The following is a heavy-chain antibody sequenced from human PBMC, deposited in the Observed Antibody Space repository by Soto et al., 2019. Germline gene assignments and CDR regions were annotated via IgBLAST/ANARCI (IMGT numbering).Heavy chain of an antibody. D-gene: IGHD5-18*01. Sequence: QVQLVESGGGVVKPGKSRRLSCAVSGFTLSSYGIHWVREAPGKGLEWVAFMSYDGNKKSYADSVKGRFTISRDNSKNTLYLQMDSLRAEDTAMYYCAKGLSVIQEWIIDGHWGQGTQVTVSS. J-gene: IGHJ4*02. CDR1: GFTLSSYG. CDR2: MSYDGNKK. CDR3: AKGLSVIQEWIIDGH. V-gene: IGHV3-30*18.